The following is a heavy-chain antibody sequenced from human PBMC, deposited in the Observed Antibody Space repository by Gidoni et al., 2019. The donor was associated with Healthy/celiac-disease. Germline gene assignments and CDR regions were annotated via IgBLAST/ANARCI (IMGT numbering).Heavy chain of an antibody. CDR3: AREGWYYDSSGYSLGWFDP. Sequence: QVQLVQSGAEVQTPGASVKVSCKASGYTFTSYSMHWVRQAPGHRLEWMGWINDGNGNTKYSQKFQGRVTITRDTSASTAYMELSSLRSEDTAVYYCAREGWYYDSSGYSLGWFDPWGQGTLVTVSS. D-gene: IGHD3-22*01. CDR1: GYTFTSYS. CDR2: INDGNGNT. J-gene: IGHJ5*02. V-gene: IGHV1-3*01.